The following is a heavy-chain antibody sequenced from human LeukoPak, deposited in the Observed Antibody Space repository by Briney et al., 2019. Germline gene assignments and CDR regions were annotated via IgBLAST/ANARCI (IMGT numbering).Heavy chain of an antibody. CDR3: ARLYYDFWSGYPYGFDP. Sequence: SQTLSLTCTVSGGSISSGSYYWSWIRQPAGKGLEWIGRIYTSGSTNYNPSPKSRVTISVDTSKNQFSLKLSSVTAADTAVYYCARLYYDFWSGYPYGFDPWGQGTLVTVSS. CDR2: IYTSGST. D-gene: IGHD3-3*01. V-gene: IGHV4-61*02. CDR1: GGSISSGSYY. J-gene: IGHJ5*02.